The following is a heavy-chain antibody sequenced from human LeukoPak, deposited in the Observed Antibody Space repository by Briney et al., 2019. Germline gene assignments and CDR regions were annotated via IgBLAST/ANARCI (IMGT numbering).Heavy chain of an antibody. J-gene: IGHJ3*02. V-gene: IGHV5-51*01. Sequence: GESLKISCKASGYSFTSYWIGWVRQMPEKGLERMGIIYPGDSDTRYSPSFQGQVTISADKSISTAYLQWSSLKASDTAVYYCARERSSGYYTEDAFDIWGQGTMVTVSS. CDR2: IYPGDSDT. CDR1: GYSFTSYW. D-gene: IGHD3-22*01. CDR3: ARERSSGYYTEDAFDI.